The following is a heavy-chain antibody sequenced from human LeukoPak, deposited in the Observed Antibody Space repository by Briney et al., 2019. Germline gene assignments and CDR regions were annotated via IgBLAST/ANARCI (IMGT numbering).Heavy chain of an antibody. D-gene: IGHD3-10*01. CDR1: GYTFTNYY. Sequence: ASVKVSCKASGYTFTNYYIHWVRQAPGQGLEWMGMINSSGGSTSYAQKFQGRVTMTRDTSTSTVYMELSSLRSEDTAVYYCARGLSITVPRGEADYWGQGTLVTVSS. CDR2: INSSGGST. V-gene: IGHV1-46*01. J-gene: IGHJ4*02. CDR3: ARGLSITVPRGEADY.